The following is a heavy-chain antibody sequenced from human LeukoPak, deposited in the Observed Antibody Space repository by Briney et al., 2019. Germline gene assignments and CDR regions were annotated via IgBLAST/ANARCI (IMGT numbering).Heavy chain of an antibody. Sequence: SETLSLTCTVSGGSISSSSYYWGWIRQPPGKGLEWIASIYYSGSTYYNPSLKSRLTISVDTSKNQFSLKLSSVTAADTAVYYCARGLRFDYWGQGTLVTVSS. CDR1: GGSISSSSYY. D-gene: IGHD3-3*01. CDR3: ARGLRFDY. CDR2: IYYSGST. V-gene: IGHV4-39*01. J-gene: IGHJ4*02.